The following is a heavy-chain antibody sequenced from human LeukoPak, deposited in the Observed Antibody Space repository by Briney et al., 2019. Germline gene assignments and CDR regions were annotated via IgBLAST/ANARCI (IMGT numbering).Heavy chain of an antibody. CDR1: GGSISSGGYY. V-gene: IGHV4-31*03. J-gene: IGHJ5*02. D-gene: IGHD2-15*01. Sequence: SETLSLTCTVSGGSISSGGYYWSWIRQHPGKGLEWIGYIYYSGSTYYNPSLKSRVTISVDTSKNQFSLKLSSVTAADTAVYYCARGLLYCSGGSCYPGHWFDPWGQGPRSPSPQ. CDR3: ARGLLYCSGGSCYPGHWFDP. CDR2: IYYSGST.